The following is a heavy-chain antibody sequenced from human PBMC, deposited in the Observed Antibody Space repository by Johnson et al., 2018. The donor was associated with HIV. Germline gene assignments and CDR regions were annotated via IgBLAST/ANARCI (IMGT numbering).Heavy chain of an antibody. V-gene: IGHV3-30*04. CDR2: ISYDGSNK. CDR1: GFTFSSYA. D-gene: IGHD6-13*01. Sequence: QMQLVESGGGVVQPGGSLRLSCAASGFTFSSYAMHWVRQAPGKGLEWVAVISYDGSNKYYADSVQGRFTISRDNSKNTLYLQMNSLRAEDAAVYYCARSPRAAEGAFDIWGQGTMVTVSS. J-gene: IGHJ3*02. CDR3: ARSPRAAEGAFDI.